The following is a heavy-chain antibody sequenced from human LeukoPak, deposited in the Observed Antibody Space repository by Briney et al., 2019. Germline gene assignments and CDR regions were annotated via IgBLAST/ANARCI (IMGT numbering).Heavy chain of an antibody. V-gene: IGHV3-23*01. J-gene: IGHJ5*02. CDR1: GFTFSSYA. CDR2: ISGSGGST. CDR3: AKDPVTVSQENWFDP. Sequence: GGSLRLSCAASGFTFSSYAMSWVRQAPGKGLEWVPAISGSGGSTYYADSVKGRFTISRDNSKNTLYLQMNSLRAEDTAVYYCAKDPVTVSQENWFDPWGQGTLVTVSS.